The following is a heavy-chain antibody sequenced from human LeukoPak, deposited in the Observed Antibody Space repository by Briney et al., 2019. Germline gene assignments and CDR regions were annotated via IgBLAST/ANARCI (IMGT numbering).Heavy chain of an antibody. CDR1: GFTFSNAW. CDR3: TTDRIYDSRIGHAFDI. D-gene: IGHD3-22*01. CDR2: IKSKTDGGTT. Sequence: PGGSLRLTCAASGFTFSNAWMSWVRQAPGKGLEWVGRIKSKTDGGTTDYAAPVKGRFTISRDDSKNTLYLQMNSLKTEDTAVYYCTTDRIYDSRIGHAFDIWGQGTMVTVSS. V-gene: IGHV3-15*01. J-gene: IGHJ3*02.